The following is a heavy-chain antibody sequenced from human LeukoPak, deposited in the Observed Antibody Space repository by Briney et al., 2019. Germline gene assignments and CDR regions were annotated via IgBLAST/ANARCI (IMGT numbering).Heavy chain of an antibody. Sequence: SETLSLTCTVSGGSFSSGGYYWSWIRQHPGKGLEWIGYIYYSGSTYYNPSLKSRVTISVDTSKNQFSLKLSSVTAADTAVYYCGRENLVRQQQLCWFDPWGQGTLVTVSS. J-gene: IGHJ5*02. CDR2: IYYSGST. V-gene: IGHV4-31*03. CDR3: GRENLVRQQQLCWFDP. D-gene: IGHD6-13*01. CDR1: GGSFSSGGYY.